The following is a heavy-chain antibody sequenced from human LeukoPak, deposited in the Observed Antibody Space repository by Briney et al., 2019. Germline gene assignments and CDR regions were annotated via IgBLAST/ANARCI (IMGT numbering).Heavy chain of an antibody. CDR3: ARGPATTVVTPRYLDN. CDR2: IYYTGST. Sequence: SETLSLTCTVSGGSISSYCWSWIRQPPGKGLEWIAYIYYTGSTNYNPSLKSRVTISVDTSKNQFSLKLSSVTAADTAVYYCARGPATTVVTPRYLDNWGQGTLVTVSS. CDR1: GGSISSYC. D-gene: IGHD4-23*01. J-gene: IGHJ4*02. V-gene: IGHV4-59*01.